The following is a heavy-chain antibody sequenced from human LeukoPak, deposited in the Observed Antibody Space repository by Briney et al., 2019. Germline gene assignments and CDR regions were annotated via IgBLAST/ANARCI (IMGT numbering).Heavy chain of an antibody. Sequence: GGSLRLSCAASGFTFSSYGMSWVRQAPGKGLEWVSAISGSGGSTYYADSVKGRFTISRDNSKNTLYLQMNSLRAEDTAVYYCAKDLKSSSWYFTYYYYYYMDVWGKGTTVTISS. D-gene: IGHD6-13*01. CDR2: ISGSGGST. CDR1: GFTFSSYG. J-gene: IGHJ6*03. CDR3: AKDLKSSSWYFTYYYYYYMDV. V-gene: IGHV3-23*01.